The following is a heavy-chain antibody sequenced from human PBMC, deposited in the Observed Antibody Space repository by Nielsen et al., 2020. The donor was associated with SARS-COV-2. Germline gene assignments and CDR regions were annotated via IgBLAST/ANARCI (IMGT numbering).Heavy chain of an antibody. CDR2: INHSGST. CDR3: ARGGYNIYDFDY. D-gene: IGHD5-24*01. V-gene: IGHV4-34*01. CDR1: GGSFSGYH. J-gene: IGHJ4*02. Sequence: SETLSLTCSVYGGSFSGYHWSWIRQSPGKGLEWIGEINHSGSTNYNPSLKSRVTISIDTSKNQFSLNLSSVTAADTAIYYCARGGYNIYDFDYWGRGTLVTVSS.